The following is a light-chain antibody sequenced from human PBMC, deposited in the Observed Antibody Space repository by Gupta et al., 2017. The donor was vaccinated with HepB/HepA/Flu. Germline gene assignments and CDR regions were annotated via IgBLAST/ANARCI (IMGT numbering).Light chain of an antibody. Sequence: QPVLTQPPSVSGAPVPRFTTSCTWSSSNIGAGYDVHWYQQLPGTAPKLLIYGNSNRPSGVPDRFSGSKSGTSASLAITGLQAEDEADYYCQSYDSSLSGPVFGTGTKVTVL. V-gene: IGLV1-40*01. CDR2: GNS. CDR1: SSNIGAGYD. J-gene: IGLJ1*01. CDR3: QSYDSSLSGPV.